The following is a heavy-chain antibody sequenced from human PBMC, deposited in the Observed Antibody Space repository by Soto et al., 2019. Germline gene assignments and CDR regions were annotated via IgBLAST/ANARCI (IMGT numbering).Heavy chain of an antibody. CDR2: ISSSSSTI. J-gene: IGHJ6*02. Sequence: EVQLVESGGGLVQPGGSLRLSCAASGFTFSSYSMNWVRQAPGKGLEWVSYISSSSSTIYYADSVKGRFTISRDNAKNSLYLQMNSLRDEDTAVYYCARDPGKRSYYYYYGMDVWGQGTTVTVSS. CDR1: GFTFSSYS. V-gene: IGHV3-48*02. D-gene: IGHD1-1*01. CDR3: ARDPGKRSYYYYYGMDV.